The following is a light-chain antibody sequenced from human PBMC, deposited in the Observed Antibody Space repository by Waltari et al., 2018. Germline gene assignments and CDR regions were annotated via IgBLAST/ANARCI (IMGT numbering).Light chain of an antibody. Sequence: SYELTQPPSVSVSPGQTASITCSGDKLGDKYVSWSQLKPGQSPVLVIYQDSQRPSGIPERFSGSNSGNTATLTISGTQAMDEADYYCQAWDSSTVVFGGGTKLTVL. V-gene: IGLV3-1*01. CDR3: QAWDSSTVV. CDR2: QDS. J-gene: IGLJ2*01. CDR1: KLGDKY.